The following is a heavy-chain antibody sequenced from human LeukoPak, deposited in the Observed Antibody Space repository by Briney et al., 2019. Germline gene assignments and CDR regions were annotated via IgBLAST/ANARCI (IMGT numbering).Heavy chain of an antibody. Sequence: SETLSLTCTVSGGSISSYYWSWIRQPAGKGLEWIGYIHYSGSTNYNPSLKSRVTISVEPSKNQFSLKLSSVTAADTAVYYCARDADSSGYFYYFDYWGQGTLVTVSS. CDR3: ARDADSSGYFYYFDY. V-gene: IGHV4-59*01. CDR2: IHYSGST. D-gene: IGHD3-22*01. J-gene: IGHJ4*02. CDR1: GGSISSYY.